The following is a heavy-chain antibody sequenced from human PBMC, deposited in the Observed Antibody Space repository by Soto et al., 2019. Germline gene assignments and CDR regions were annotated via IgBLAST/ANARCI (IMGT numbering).Heavy chain of an antibody. CDR3: ARVMTTLGVVSNGHDP. CDR2: ISTYNGNT. J-gene: IGHJ5*02. V-gene: IGHV1-18*04. Sequence: ASVKVSCKASGYPFTTYGITWVRQAPGQGLEWMGWISTYNGNTNYAQRLQGRVTMTRETSSTTAYMDMRSLRSEDTAVYYCARVMTTLGVVSNGHDPGG. CDR1: GYPFTTYG. D-gene: IGHD3-3*01.